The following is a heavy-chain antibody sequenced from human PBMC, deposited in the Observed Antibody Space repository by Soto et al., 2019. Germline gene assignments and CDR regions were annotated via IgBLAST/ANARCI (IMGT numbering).Heavy chain of an antibody. CDR2: ITDTGGDA. CDR1: GITFGNRA. V-gene: IGHV3-23*01. Sequence: GGSLRLSCVASGITFGNRAMSWVRQAPGEGLEWVSAITDTGGDAKYADSVRGRFAISRDNSKNTLYLQMSSLRAEDSAVYYCARGSKDSYTGSRIFDFWGRATLVTVSS. D-gene: IGHD3-10*01. J-gene: IGHJ4*02. CDR3: ARGSKDSYTGSRIFDF.